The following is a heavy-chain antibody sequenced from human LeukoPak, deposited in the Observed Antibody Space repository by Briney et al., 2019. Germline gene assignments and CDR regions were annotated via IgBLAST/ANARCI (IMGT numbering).Heavy chain of an antibody. CDR2: IYYSGST. CDR3: ARHTVATKPYWYFDL. Sequence: PSETLSLTCTVSGGSISSSSYYWGWIRQPPGKGLEWIGSIYYSGSTYYNPSHKSRVTISVDTSKNQFSLKLSSVTAADTAVYYCARHTVATKPYWYFDLWGRGTLVTVSS. CDR1: GGSISSSSYY. V-gene: IGHV4-39*01. D-gene: IGHD5-12*01. J-gene: IGHJ2*01.